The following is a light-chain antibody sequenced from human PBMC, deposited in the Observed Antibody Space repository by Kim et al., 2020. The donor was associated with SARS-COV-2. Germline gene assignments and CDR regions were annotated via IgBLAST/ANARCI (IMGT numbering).Light chain of an antibody. CDR1: HSVSGCY. CDR2: GAS. J-gene: IGKJ2*01. V-gene: IGKV3-20*01. CDR3: QQYGSSPRT. Sequence: LSPGERVTLCCRASHSVSGCYLVWYQQKPGQAPRLLIYGASSRATGIPDMFSGSGSGTDFTLTISRLEPEDSAVYYCQQYGSSPRTFGQGTKLEI.